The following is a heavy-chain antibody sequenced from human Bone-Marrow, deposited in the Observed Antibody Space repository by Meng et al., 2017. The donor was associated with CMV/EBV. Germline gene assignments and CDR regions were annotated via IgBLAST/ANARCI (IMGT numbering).Heavy chain of an antibody. J-gene: IGHJ4*02. Sequence: GESLKISCAASGFTFSSYAMSWVRQAPGKGLEWVSAISGSGGSTYYADSVKGRFTISRDNSKNTLYLPMNSLRAEDTAVYYCAKGRQKLLYSEGFDYWGQGTLVTVSS. D-gene: IGHD2-2*02. V-gene: IGHV3-23*01. CDR2: ISGSGGST. CDR3: AKGRQKLLYSEGFDY. CDR1: GFTFSSYA.